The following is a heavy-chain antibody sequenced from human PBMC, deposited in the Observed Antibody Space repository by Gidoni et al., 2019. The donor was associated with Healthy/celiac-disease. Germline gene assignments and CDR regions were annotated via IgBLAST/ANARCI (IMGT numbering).Heavy chain of an antibody. CDR3: ARISLRFLEWLYDAFDI. V-gene: IGHV1-18*01. D-gene: IGHD3-3*01. CDR2: ISAYNGNT. Sequence: QVQLVQSGAEVKKPGASVKVSCTASGYTFTSYGISWVRQAPGQGLEWMGWISAYNGNTNYAQKLQGRVTMTTDTSTSTAYMELRSLRSDDTAVYYCARISLRFLEWLYDAFDIWGQGTMVTVSS. CDR1: GYTFTSYG. J-gene: IGHJ3*02.